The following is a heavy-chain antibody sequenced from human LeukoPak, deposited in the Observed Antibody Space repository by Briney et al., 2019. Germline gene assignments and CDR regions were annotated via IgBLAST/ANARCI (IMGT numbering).Heavy chain of an antibody. Sequence: ASVKVSCKASGYTFTSYGISWVRQAPGQGLEWMGWISAYNGNTNYAQKLQGRVTMTTDTSTSTAYMELRSLRSDDTAVYYCARPPIVVVITTFIGAFDIWGQGTMVTVSS. D-gene: IGHD3-22*01. J-gene: IGHJ3*02. CDR1: GYTFTSYG. CDR3: ARPPIVVVITTFIGAFDI. V-gene: IGHV1-18*01. CDR2: ISAYNGNT.